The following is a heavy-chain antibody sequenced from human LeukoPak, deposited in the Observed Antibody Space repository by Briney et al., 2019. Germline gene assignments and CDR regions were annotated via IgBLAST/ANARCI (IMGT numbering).Heavy chain of an antibody. CDR1: GYTLTELS. CDR3: ATVGYDSSGYYWDY. Sequence: ASVKVSCKVSGYTLTELSMHRVRQAPGKGLEWMGGFDPEDGETIYALKFQGRVTMTEDTSTDTAYMELSSLRSEDTAVYYCATVGYDSSGYYWDYWGQGTLVTVSS. V-gene: IGHV1-24*01. CDR2: FDPEDGET. D-gene: IGHD3-22*01. J-gene: IGHJ4*02.